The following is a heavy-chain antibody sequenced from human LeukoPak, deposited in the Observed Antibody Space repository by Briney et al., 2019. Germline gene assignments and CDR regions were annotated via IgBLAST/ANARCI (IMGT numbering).Heavy chain of an antibody. CDR1: GYTFTGYY. CDR2: INPNSGGT. D-gene: IGHD3-10*01. CDR3: ARGRRVAMVRGAPRGYFDL. Sequence: ASVKVSCEASGYTFTGYYMHWVRQAPGQGLERMGWINPNSGGTNYAQKFQGWVTMTRDTSISTAYMELSRLRSDDTAVYYCARGRRVAMVRGAPRGYFDLWGRGTLVTVSS. V-gene: IGHV1-2*04. J-gene: IGHJ2*01.